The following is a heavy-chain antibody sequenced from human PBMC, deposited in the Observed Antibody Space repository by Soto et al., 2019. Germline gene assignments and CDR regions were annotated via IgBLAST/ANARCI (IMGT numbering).Heavy chain of an antibody. V-gene: IGHV3-7*03. D-gene: IGHD2-2*01. J-gene: IGHJ6*02. CDR2: IIQDGSEK. Sequence: VEFRRLACAASGFIFRSYWMSWVRQAPGKGVEWVANIIQDGSEKYYVDSVKGRFTISRDNGKNSLHLQMNNLRADDTAVYYCAREPHHYAPRHGMDVWGQGITVTVSS. CDR3: AREPHHYAPRHGMDV. CDR1: GFIFRSYW.